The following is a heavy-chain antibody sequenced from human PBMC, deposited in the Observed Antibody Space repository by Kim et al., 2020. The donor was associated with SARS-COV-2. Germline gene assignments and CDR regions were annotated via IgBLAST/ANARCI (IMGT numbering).Heavy chain of an antibody. D-gene: IGHD2-21*02. CDR3: ARDRSAYCGGDCYPDY. CDR1: GFTFSSYA. V-gene: IGHV3-30*04. J-gene: IGHJ4*02. CDR2: ISYDGSNK. Sequence: GGSLRLSCAASGFTFSSYAMHWVRQAPGKGLEWVAVISYDGSNKYYADSVKGRFTISRDNSKNTLYLQMNSLRAEDTAVYYCARDRSAYCGGDCYPDYWGQGTLVTVSS.